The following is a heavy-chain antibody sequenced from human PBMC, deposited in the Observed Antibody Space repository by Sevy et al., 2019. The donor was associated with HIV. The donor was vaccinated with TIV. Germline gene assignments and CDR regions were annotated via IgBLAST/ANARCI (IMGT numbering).Heavy chain of an antibody. CDR3: AREGGYTDQGMDV. Sequence: GGSLRLSCAASGFTFSDYYMSWIRQAPGKGLEWVSYISSSGSTIYYADSVKGRLTISRDNANNSLSVQMNSLRAEDTAVYYCAREGGYTDQGMDVWGQGTTVTVSS. CDR2: ISSSGSTI. J-gene: IGHJ6*02. D-gene: IGHD5-18*01. CDR1: GFTFSDYY. V-gene: IGHV3-11*04.